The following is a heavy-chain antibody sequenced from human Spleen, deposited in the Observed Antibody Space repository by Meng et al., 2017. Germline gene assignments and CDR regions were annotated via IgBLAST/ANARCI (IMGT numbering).Heavy chain of an antibody. CDR3: ARGPTTMAHDFDY. CDR1: GGSLSDYS. CDR2: INHSGST. J-gene: IGHJ4*02. V-gene: IGHV4-34*01. Sequence: QVQLPPLGAGLLNPSETLSLTGVVSGGSLSDYSWSWIRQPPGKGLEWIGEINHSGSTNYNPSLESRATISVDTSQNNLSLKLSSVTAADSAVYYCARGPTTMAHDFDYWGQGTLVTVSS. D-gene: IGHD4-11*01.